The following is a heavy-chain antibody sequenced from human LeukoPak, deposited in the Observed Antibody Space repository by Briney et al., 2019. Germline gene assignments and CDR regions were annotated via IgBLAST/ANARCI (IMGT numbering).Heavy chain of an antibody. CDR2: INHSGST. J-gene: IGHJ6*02. Sequence: SETLSLTCAVYGGSFSGYYWSWIRQPPGKGLEWIGEINHSGSTNYNPSLKSRVTISVDTSKNQFSLKLSSVTAADTAVYYCARGPKYSYGYYYYYYGMDVWGRGTTVTVSS. CDR1: GGSFSGYY. V-gene: IGHV4-34*01. D-gene: IGHD5-18*01. CDR3: ARGPKYSYGYYYYYYGMDV.